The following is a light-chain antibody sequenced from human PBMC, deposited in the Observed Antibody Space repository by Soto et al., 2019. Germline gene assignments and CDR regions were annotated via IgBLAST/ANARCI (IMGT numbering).Light chain of an antibody. Sequence: DIVLTQSPSTLSSSPGERATISCRASQSVGVRLAWYQHKPGQAPRLIIYEASSRAAGIPARFSGSGSGTDFTLTITSLEPDDFAFYYCHQHERWSRTFGQGTKVEIE. CDR2: EAS. J-gene: IGKJ1*01. CDR3: HQHERWSRT. CDR1: QSVGVR. V-gene: IGKV3-11*01.